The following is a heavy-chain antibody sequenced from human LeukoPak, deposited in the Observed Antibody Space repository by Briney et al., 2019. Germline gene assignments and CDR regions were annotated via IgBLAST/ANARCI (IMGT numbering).Heavy chain of an antibody. J-gene: IGHJ4*02. D-gene: IGHD6-19*01. Sequence: NPSETLSLTCAVSGGSISSSNWWSWVRQPPGKGLGWIGEIYHSGSTNYNPSLKSRVTISVDKSKNQFSLKLSSVTAADTAVYYCARGTVAGTRDFDYWGQGTLVTVSS. CDR1: GGSISSSNW. CDR3: ARGTVAGTRDFDY. V-gene: IGHV4-4*02. CDR2: IYHSGST.